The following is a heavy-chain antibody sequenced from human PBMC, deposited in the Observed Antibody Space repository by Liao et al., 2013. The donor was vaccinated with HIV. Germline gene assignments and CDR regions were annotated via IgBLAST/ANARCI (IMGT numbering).Heavy chain of an antibody. Sequence: QVQLQESGPGLVKPSETLSLTCTVSGGSISSYYWSWIRQPPGKGLEWIGYIYYSGSTNYNPSLKSRVTISVDTSKNQFSLKLSSVTAADTAVYYCARVFSWHYFDYWGQGTLVTVSS. V-gene: IGHV4-59*01. CDR2: IYYSGST. J-gene: IGHJ4*02. CDR1: GGSISSYY. D-gene: IGHD6-13*01. CDR3: ARVFSWHYFDY.